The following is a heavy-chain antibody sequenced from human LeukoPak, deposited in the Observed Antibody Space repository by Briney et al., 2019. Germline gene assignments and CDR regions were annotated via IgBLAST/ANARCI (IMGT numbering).Heavy chain of an antibody. V-gene: IGHV3-7*01. CDR3: AKGAFRDQVQGYYYMDV. J-gene: IGHJ6*03. CDR1: GFTFSSYW. Sequence: PGGSLRLSCAASGFTFSSYWMSWVRQAPGKGLEWVANIKQDGSEKYYVDSVKGRFIISRDNAKNSLYLQMNSLRAEDTAVYYCAKGAFRDQVQGYYYMDVWGKGPRSPSP. CDR2: IKQDGSEK. D-gene: IGHD3-10*01.